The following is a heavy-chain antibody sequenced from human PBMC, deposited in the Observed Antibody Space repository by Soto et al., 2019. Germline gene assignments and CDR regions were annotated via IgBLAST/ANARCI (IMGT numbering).Heavy chain of an antibody. CDR2: IYSGGSA. J-gene: IGHJ4*02. CDR3: AKHGYSYGGGYFDY. V-gene: IGHV3-66*04. Sequence: EVQLVESGGGLVQPGGSLRLSYAASGFTVSSSYMSWVRQAPGKGLEWVSVIYSGGSAHYADSVHGRVTISRDNSKNTLYHQINSMRAEDTAVYYCAKHGYSYGGGYFDYWGQGTLVTVSS. D-gene: IGHD5-18*01. CDR1: GFTVSSSY.